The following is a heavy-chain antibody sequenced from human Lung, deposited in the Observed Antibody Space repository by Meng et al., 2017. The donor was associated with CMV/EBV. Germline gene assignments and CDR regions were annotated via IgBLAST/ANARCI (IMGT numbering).Heavy chain of an antibody. CDR1: GVSISMNIR. CDR3: ARGKQDAWELLAY. J-gene: IGHJ4*02. V-gene: IGHV4-4*02. CDR2: IDDSGST. D-gene: IGHD1-26*01. Sequence: GQLKWAGPVLGERSGCLSLACGVSGVSISMNIRWTWVRQPPGKGLEWIGDIDDSGSTNYNPSLNSRISISLDKSKNHFSLKVNSVTAADTAVYYCARGKQDAWELLAYWGQGALVTVSS.